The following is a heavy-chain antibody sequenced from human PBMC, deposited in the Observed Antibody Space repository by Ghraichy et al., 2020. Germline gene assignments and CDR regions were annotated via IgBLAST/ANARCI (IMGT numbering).Heavy chain of an antibody. Sequence: SCAASGFTFSSYGMHWVRQAPGKGLEWVAVISYDGSNKYYADSVKGRFTISRDNSKNTLYLQMNSLRAEDTAVYYCAKDHRFFSIAVAGYFDYWGQGTLVTVSS. CDR3: AKDHRFFSIAVAGYFDY. V-gene: IGHV3-30*18. D-gene: IGHD6-19*01. CDR1: GFTFSSYG. J-gene: IGHJ4*02. CDR2: ISYDGSNK.